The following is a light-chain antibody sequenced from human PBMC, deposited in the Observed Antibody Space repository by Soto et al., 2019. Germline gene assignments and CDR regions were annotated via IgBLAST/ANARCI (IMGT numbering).Light chain of an antibody. CDR2: DVS. CDR3: SSYTSSSTLVV. Sequence: QSDLTQPASVSGSPGQSITISCTGTSSDVGGYNYVSWYQQHPGKAPKLMIYDVSNRPSGVSNRFSGSKSGNTASLTISGLQAEDEADYYCSSYTSSSTLVVFGTGTKVTVL. CDR1: SSDVGGYNY. J-gene: IGLJ1*01. V-gene: IGLV2-14*01.